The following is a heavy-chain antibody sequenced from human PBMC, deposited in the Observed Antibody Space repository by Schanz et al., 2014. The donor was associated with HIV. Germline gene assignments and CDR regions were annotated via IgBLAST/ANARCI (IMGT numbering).Heavy chain of an antibody. CDR2: ISYDGSNK. D-gene: IGHD3-3*01. J-gene: IGHJ4*02. CDR3: ARAPSDFWMAYFDF. CDR1: GFTFRNFG. Sequence: QEQLVESGGGVVQPGKSLRLSCAASGFTFRNFGMHWVRQAPGKGLEWVAFISYDGSNKYYADSVKGRFTISRDNSKNTLYLQMNSLRAEDTAVYYCARAPSDFWMAYFDFWGQGTLVTVSS. V-gene: IGHV3-33*05.